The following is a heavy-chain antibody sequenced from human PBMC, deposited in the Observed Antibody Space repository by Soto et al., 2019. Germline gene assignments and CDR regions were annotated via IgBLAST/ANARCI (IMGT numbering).Heavy chain of an antibody. D-gene: IGHD2-21*02. J-gene: IGHJ3*01. Sequence: EVQLVESGGGLLRPGGSLRLSCAASGFTFSSLTLHWVRQAPGRGLEWVSYIDWNGNYIKYADSARGRFTTSRDIAKKSLYLRLNNLTSEHTAVYFCATVYCGDPSYHVGILHVWGQGTMVVVSS. CDR2: IDWNGNYI. CDR1: GFTFSSLT. CDR3: ATVYCGDPSYHVGILHV. V-gene: IGHV3-21*01.